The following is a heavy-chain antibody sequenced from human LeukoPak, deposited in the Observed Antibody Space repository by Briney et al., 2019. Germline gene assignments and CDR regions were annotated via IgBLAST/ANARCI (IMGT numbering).Heavy chain of an antibody. V-gene: IGHV4-34*01. Sequence: SETLSLTCAVYGGSFSGYYWSWIRHPPGKGLEWIGEINHSGSTNYNPSLKSRVTISIDTSKNQFSLKLSSVTAADTAVYYCARGRAVPAAGPYNWFDPWGQGTLVTVSS. CDR3: ARGRAVPAAGPYNWFDP. D-gene: IGHD2-2*01. J-gene: IGHJ5*02. CDR2: INHSGST. CDR1: GGSFSGYY.